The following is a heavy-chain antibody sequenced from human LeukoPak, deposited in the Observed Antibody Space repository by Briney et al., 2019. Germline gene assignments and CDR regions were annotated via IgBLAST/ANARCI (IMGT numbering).Heavy chain of an antibody. D-gene: IGHD3-10*01. CDR2: IAPTDSYT. Sequence: GESLRISCQGSGYSFTSYWITWVRQMPGKGLEWMGMIAPTDSYTNYSPSFQGHVTISDDKSISTAYLQWSSLKASDTAMYFCASGSGTYSPDYWGQGTLVTVSS. CDR3: ASGSGTYSPDY. V-gene: IGHV5-10-1*01. CDR1: GYSFTSYW. J-gene: IGHJ4*02.